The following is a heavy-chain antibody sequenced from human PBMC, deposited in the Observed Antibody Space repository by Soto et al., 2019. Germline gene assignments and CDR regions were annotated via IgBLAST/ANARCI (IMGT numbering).Heavy chain of an antibody. D-gene: IGHD3-10*02. CDR2: IYYSGST. V-gene: IGHV4-30-4*01. CDR1: GGSISSGDHY. CDR3: ARELPLSGYYVLI. Sequence: QVQLQESGPGLVKPSQTLSLTCTVSGGSISSGDHYWSWIRQPPGKGLEWIGHIYYSGSTDYNPSLKSRVIISVDTSKNHFSLKLSSVTAADTAVYYCARELPLSGYYVLIWGQGTMVTVSS. J-gene: IGHJ3*02.